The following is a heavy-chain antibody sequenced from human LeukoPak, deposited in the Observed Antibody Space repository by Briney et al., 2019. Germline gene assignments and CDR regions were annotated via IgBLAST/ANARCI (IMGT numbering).Heavy chain of an antibody. V-gene: IGHV4-59*01. CDR1: GGSISSYY. D-gene: IGHD2-15*01. CDR3: ARDIAQSPLGY. Sequence: SETLSLTSTVSGGSISSYYWSWIRQPPGKGLEWIGSIYYSGSTNYNPSLKSRVTLTVDTSKNQFSLKLSSVTAADTAVYYWARDIAQSPLGYWGQGTLVTVSS. J-gene: IGHJ4*02. CDR2: IYYSGST.